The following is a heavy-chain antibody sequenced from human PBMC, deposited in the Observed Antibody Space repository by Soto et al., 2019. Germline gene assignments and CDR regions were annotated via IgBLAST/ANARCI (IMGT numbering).Heavy chain of an antibody. D-gene: IGHD5-12*01. CDR1: GFTFSSYA. CDR2: ISGSGGST. J-gene: IGHJ4*02. Sequence: EVQLLESGGGLVQPGGSLRLSCAASGFTFSSYAMSWVRQAPGKGLEWVSAISGSGGSTYYADSVKGRFTISRDNSKNTLYLQMNSLRAEDTAVYYCAKVGGYSGYDWDCFDYWGQGPLVTVSS. V-gene: IGHV3-23*01. CDR3: AKVGGYSGYDWDCFDY.